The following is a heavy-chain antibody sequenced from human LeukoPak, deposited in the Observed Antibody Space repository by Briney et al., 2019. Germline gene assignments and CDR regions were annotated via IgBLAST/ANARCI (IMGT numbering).Heavy chain of an antibody. CDR1: DDSFSTHY. D-gene: IGHD2-21*02. J-gene: IGHJ6*02. CDR3: ARGAYGGGDCYDPSRDYYGMDV. Sequence: SETLSLTCSVSDDSFSTHYWTWIRQPPGKGLEWIGYISSSGSTYYNPSLKSRVTISVDRSKNQFSLKLSSVTAADTAVYYCARGAYGGGDCYDPSRDYYGMDVWGQGTTVTVSS. V-gene: IGHV4-59*11. CDR2: ISSSGST.